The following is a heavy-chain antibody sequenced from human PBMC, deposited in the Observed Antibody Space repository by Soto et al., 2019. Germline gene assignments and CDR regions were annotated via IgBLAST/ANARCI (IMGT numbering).Heavy chain of an antibody. V-gene: IGHV5-51*01. D-gene: IGHD6-19*01. CDR3: ARDAAVPGESDRFDY. J-gene: IGHJ4*02. CDR2: IYPSDSDT. CDR1: GDKGVGFG. Sequence: WLSHRVCWRGAGDKGVGFGSRRVRKMPGKGLELMGIIYPSDSDTRYRPSFQGQVTISADKSISSAYLQWSSLRASDTAMYYCARDAAVPGESDRFDYWGQGTPVPVSS.